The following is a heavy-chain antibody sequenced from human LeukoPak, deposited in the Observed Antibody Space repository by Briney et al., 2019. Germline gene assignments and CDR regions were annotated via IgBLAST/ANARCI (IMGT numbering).Heavy chain of an antibody. CDR3: ARGYVDTAMDVYYFDY. D-gene: IGHD5-18*01. J-gene: IGHJ4*02. CDR1: GGTFSSYA. V-gene: IGHV1-69*04. Sequence: SVTVSCKASGGTFSSYAISWVRQAPGQGLEWMGRIIPILGIANYAQKFQGRVTITADKSTSTAYMELSSLRSEDTAVYYCARGYVDTAMDVYYFDYWGRGTLVTVSS. CDR2: IIPILGIA.